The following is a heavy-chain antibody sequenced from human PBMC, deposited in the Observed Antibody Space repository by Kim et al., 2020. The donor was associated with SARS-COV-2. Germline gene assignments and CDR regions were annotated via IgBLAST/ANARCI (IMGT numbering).Heavy chain of an antibody. CDR3: ARGRLGYCSGGSCLVEGYDI. V-gene: IGHV4-39*01. J-gene: IGHJ3*02. D-gene: IGHD2-15*01. CDR2: IYYSGST. Sequence: SETLSLTCTVSGGSISSSSYYWGWIRQPPGKGLEWIGSIYYSGSTYYNPSLKSRVTISVDTSKNQFSLKLSSVTAADTAVYYCARGRLGYCSGGSCLVEGYDIWGQGTMVTVSS. CDR1: GGSISSSSYY.